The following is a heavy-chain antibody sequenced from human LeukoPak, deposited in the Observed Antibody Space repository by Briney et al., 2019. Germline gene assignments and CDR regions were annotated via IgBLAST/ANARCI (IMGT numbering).Heavy chain of an antibody. J-gene: IGHJ4*02. CDR3: ERVLVPYSGSYFDS. Sequence: SETLSLTCTVSGGSVSSANYYWSWIRQPPGKGLEWIGCIYYSGSTNYNPSLKSRVTISLDTSKNQFPLKLNSVTAADTAVYFCERVLVPYSGSYFDSWGQGTLVTVSS. V-gene: IGHV4-61*01. CDR1: GGSVSSANYY. CDR2: IYYSGST. D-gene: IGHD1-26*01.